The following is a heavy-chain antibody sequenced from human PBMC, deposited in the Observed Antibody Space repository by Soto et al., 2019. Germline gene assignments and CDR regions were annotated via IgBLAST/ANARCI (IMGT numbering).Heavy chain of an antibody. V-gene: IGHV3-33*01. CDR1: GFTFSSYG. J-gene: IGHJ4*02. D-gene: IGHD3-3*01. CDR2: IWYDGSNK. Sequence: QVQLVESGGGVVQPGRSLRLSCAASGFTFSSYGMHWVRQAPGKGLEWVAVIWYDGSNKYYADSVKGRFTISRDNSKNTLYLQRNSLRAEDTAVYYCARDLWRLRKTIFGVVITPPGYGGQGTLVTVS. CDR3: ARDLWRLRKTIFGVVITPPGY.